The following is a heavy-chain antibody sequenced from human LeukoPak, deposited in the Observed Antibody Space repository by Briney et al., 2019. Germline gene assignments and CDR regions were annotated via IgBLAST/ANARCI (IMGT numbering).Heavy chain of an antibody. D-gene: IGHD6-6*01. CDR2: ISGSGTIR. V-gene: IGHV3-48*03. Sequence: GGSLRLSWAASGFTFSSYEINWVRQAPGKGLEWVSYISGSGTIRYYADSVKGRFTISRDNAKSSLYLQMSSLRVEDTAVYYCARDAYSSSSNDYWGQGTLVTVSS. CDR1: GFTFSSYE. J-gene: IGHJ4*02. CDR3: ARDAYSSSSNDY.